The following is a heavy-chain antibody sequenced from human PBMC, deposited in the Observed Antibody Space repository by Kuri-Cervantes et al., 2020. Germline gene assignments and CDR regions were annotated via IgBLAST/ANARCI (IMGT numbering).Heavy chain of an antibody. Sequence: GESLKISCAASGFTFSSYSMNWVRQAPGKGLEWVSSISSSSSYIYYADSVKGRFTISRDNAKNSLYLQMNSLRAEDTAVYYCARAGPELLLCYFDYWGQGTLVTVSS. D-gene: IGHD3-10*01. CDR2: ISSSSSYI. CDR3: ARAGPELLLCYFDY. V-gene: IGHV3-21*01. J-gene: IGHJ4*02. CDR1: GFTFSSYS.